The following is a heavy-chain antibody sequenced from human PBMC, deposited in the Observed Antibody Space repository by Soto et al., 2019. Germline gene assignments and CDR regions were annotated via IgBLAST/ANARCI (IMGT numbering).Heavy chain of an antibody. CDR2: IDPSDSYT. J-gene: IGHJ6*02. CDR1: GYSFTSYW. Sequence: GESLKISCKGSGYSFTSYWISWVRQMPGKGLEWMGRIDPSDSYTNYSPSFQGHVTISADKSISTAYLQWSSLKASDTAMYYCARHKVAGYYYYGMDVWGQGTTVTVYS. D-gene: IGHD6-19*01. V-gene: IGHV5-10-1*01. CDR3: ARHKVAGYYYYGMDV.